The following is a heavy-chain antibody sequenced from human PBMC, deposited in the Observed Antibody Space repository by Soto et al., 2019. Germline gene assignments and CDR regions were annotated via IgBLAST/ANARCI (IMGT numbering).Heavy chain of an antibody. V-gene: IGHV1-69*02. CDR3: ATSYGSGYRAFDY. D-gene: IGHD3-10*01. J-gene: IGHJ4*02. CDR2: VNPILSMS. CDR1: GDTFSSYT. Sequence: QVQLVQSGAELKKPGSSVKVSCKASGDTFSSYTFNWVRQAPGLGLEWMGRVNPILSMSNYAQKFQGRVTMTADKSTSTAYMELRSLRSEDTAFYYCATSYGSGYRAFDYWGQGALVTVSS.